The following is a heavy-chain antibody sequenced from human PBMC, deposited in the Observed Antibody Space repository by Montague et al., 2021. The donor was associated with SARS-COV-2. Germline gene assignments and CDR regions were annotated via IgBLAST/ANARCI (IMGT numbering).Heavy chain of an antibody. V-gene: IGHV4-59*08. CDR2: IFYNGYT. J-gene: IGHJ5*02. CDR3: ARHSVSEDGTFFRSYFDP. CDR1: GGTVRDYY. D-gene: IGHD1-1*01. Sequence: SDTLSLTCTVSGGTVRDYYWNWIRQTPRKGLEWIGYIFYNGYTKYNPSLESRVTLSVDTPGNQFFLSLRSVTASDTATYFCARHSVSEDGTFFRSYFDPWGQGAQVIVSS.